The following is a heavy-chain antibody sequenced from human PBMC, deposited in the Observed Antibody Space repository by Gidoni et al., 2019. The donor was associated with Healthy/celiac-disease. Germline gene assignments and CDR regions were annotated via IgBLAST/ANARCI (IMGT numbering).Heavy chain of an antibody. CDR1: GGSISSSSYY. Sequence: QRQLQESGPGLVKPSETLSLTCTVSGGSISSSSYYWGWSRQPPGKGLEWIGSIYYSGSTYYNPSLKSRVTISVDTSKNQFSLKLSSVTAADTAVYYCARQAYYGSGNPVVDPWGQGTLVTVSS. CDR2: IYYSGST. V-gene: IGHV4-39*01. CDR3: ARQAYYGSGNPVVDP. D-gene: IGHD3-10*01. J-gene: IGHJ5*02.